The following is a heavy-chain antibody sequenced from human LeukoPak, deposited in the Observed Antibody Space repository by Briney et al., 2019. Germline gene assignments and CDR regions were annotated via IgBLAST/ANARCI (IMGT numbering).Heavy chain of an antibody. CDR1: GGSFSGYY. Sequence: PSETLSLTCAVYGGSFSGYYWSWIRQPPGKGLEWIGEINHSGSTNYNPSLKSRVTISVDTSKNQFSLKLSSVTAADTAVYYCARGRDSNFDYWGQGTLVTVSS. D-gene: IGHD3-22*01. V-gene: IGHV4-34*01. CDR3: ARGRDSNFDY. CDR2: INHSGST. J-gene: IGHJ4*02.